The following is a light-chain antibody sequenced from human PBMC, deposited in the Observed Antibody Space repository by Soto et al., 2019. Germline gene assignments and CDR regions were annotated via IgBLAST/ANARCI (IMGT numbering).Light chain of an antibody. CDR2: LGS. CDR3: MQTLQAPFT. J-gene: IGKJ2*01. CDR1: QSLLHRNGYNC. V-gene: IGKV2-28*01. Sequence: DIVMTQSPLSLPVTPGEPASISCRSSQSLLHRNGYNCLDWYLQKPGQSPQLLLYLGSNRASGVRDKFGGSGSGTDFTLKIRRVEVEDVGVYYFMQTLQAPFTFRQGTRLELK.